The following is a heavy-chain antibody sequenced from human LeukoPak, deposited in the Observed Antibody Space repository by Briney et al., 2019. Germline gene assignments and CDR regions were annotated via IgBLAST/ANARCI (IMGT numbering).Heavy chain of an antibody. CDR3: ATGIAVAGGYYFDY. V-gene: IGHV1-24*01. CDR2: FDPEDGET. Sequence: GASVKVSCKVSGYTLTELSMHWVRQAPGKGLEWMGGFDPEDGETIYAQKFQGRVTMTEDTSTDTAYMELSSLRSEGTAVYYCATGIAVAGGYYFDYWGQGTLVTVSS. D-gene: IGHD6-19*01. J-gene: IGHJ4*02. CDR1: GYTLTELS.